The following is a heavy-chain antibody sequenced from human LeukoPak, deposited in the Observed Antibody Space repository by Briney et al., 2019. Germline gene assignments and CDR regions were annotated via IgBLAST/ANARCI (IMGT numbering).Heavy chain of an antibody. CDR1: GFTVSSNY. Sequence: GGSLRLSCAASGFTVSSNYMSWVRQAPGKGLEWVSVIYSGGSTYYADSVKGRFTISRDNSKNTLYLQMNSLRAEDTAVYYCTTDPRYYDSSGHYYLVEAFDVWGQGTKVIVSS. V-gene: IGHV3-66*01. J-gene: IGHJ3*01. D-gene: IGHD3-22*01. CDR2: IYSGGST. CDR3: TTDPRYYDSSGHYYLVEAFDV.